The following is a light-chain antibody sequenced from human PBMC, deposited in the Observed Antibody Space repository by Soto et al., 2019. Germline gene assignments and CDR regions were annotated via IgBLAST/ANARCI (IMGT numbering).Light chain of an antibody. J-gene: IGLJ2*01. Sequence: QSALTQPASVSGSPGQSITISCTGTSSDIGTYNLVSWYQQYPGKAPKVMIYEVSKRPSGVSNRFSGSKSGNTASLTISGLQAEDEADYYCCSYARSSPHVVFGGGTKSPS. CDR1: SSDIGTYNL. V-gene: IGLV2-23*02. CDR3: CSYARSSPHVV. CDR2: EVS.